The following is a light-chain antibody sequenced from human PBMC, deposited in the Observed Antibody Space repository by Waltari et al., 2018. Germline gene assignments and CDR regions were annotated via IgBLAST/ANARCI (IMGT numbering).Light chain of an antibody. Sequence: DVVMTQSPLSLPVTLGQPASISCRSSQSLISSDGNTYLNWFTQRPGQSPRRLIYKVSNRDSGVPDRFSGSGSGTDFTLKISRVEAEDVGFYFCMQGTQWPRTFGQGTKVEIK. J-gene: IGKJ1*01. CDR1: QSLISSDGNTY. V-gene: IGKV2-30*01. CDR3: MQGTQWPRT. CDR2: KVS.